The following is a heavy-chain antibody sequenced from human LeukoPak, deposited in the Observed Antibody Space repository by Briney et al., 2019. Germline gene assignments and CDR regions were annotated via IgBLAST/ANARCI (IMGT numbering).Heavy chain of an antibody. V-gene: IGHV4-39*07. CDR1: GGYVNSSSYY. D-gene: IGHD6-13*01. J-gene: IGHJ4*02. CDR3: ARAPAAAGIPIDY. CDR2: IYYSGTT. Sequence: PSETLSLTCTMSGGYVNSSSYYWGWIRQPPGKGLEWIGSIYYSGTTYYSPSLKSRVIISVDTSKNQFSLRLSSVTAADTAVYYCARAPAAAGIPIDYWGQGTLVTVSS.